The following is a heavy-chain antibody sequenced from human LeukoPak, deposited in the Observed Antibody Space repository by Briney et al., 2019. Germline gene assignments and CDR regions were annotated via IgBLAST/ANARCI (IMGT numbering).Heavy chain of an antibody. CDR3: ARESNSPLDY. CDR2: INHSGGT. J-gene: IGHJ4*02. V-gene: IGHV4-34*01. Sequence: PSETLSLTCAVYGGSFSGYYWSWIRQPPGKGLEWIGEINHSGGTNHNPSLKSRVTISVDTSKNQFSLKLSSVTAADTAVYYCARESNSPLDYWGQGTLVTVSS. D-gene: IGHD5-24*01. CDR1: GGSFSGYY.